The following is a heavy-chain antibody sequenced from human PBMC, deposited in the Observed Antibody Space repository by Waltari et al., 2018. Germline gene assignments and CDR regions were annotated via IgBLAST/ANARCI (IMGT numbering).Heavy chain of an antibody. V-gene: IGHV3-48*03. CDR1: GLPFCIFE. J-gene: IGHJ6*02. CDR3: ARELALTTVTTYYYYGMDV. D-gene: IGHD4-4*01. CDR2: ISSSGSTI. Sequence: VQLLDSGGGLVRPGGPGGSSCPSMGLPFCIFEINWVAQAPGKGLEWVSYISSSGSTIYYADSVKGRFTISRDNAKNSLYLQMNSLRAEDTAVYYCARELALTTVTTYYYYGMDVWGQGTTVTVSS.